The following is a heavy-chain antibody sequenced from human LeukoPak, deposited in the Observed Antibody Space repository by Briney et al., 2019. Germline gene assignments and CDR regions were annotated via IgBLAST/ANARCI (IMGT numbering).Heavy chain of an antibody. Sequence: ASVKVSCKASGYTFTGYYMHWVRQAPGQGLEWMGWINPNSGGTNYAQKFQGRVTMTRDTSISTAYMELSRLRSDDTAVYYCAGQQYGDGGDYFDYWGQGTLVTVSS. D-gene: IGHD4-17*01. J-gene: IGHJ4*02. V-gene: IGHV1-2*02. CDR1: GYTFTGYY. CDR2: INPNSGGT. CDR3: AGQQYGDGGDYFDY.